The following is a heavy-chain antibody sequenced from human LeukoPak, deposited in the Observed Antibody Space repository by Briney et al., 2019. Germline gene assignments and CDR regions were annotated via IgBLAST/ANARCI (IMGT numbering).Heavy chain of an antibody. J-gene: IGHJ6*02. D-gene: IGHD2-21*02. CDR2: MSSYNSDT. Sequence: ASVKVSRKASGYTYTSYDISGVRQATGQGLEGMGWMSSYNSDTDQSKKLQGRVTMSTDTSTSTAYMELRSLRSDDTAVYYCARDPPAYCGGDCYSPYSGMDVRGQGTTVTVSS. CDR1: GYTYTSYD. V-gene: IGHV1-18*01. CDR3: ARDPPAYCGGDCYSPYSGMDV.